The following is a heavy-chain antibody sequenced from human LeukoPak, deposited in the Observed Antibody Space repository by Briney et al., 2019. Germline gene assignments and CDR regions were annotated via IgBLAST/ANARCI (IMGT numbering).Heavy chain of an antibody. CDR1: GFTFSSYA. CDR2: ISYDGSNK. Sequence: GRSLRLSCAASGFTFSSYAMHWVHQAPGKGLEWVAVISYDGSNKYYADSVKGRFTISRDNSKNTLYLQMNSLRAEDTAVYYCARDWGEYDFWSGYYYYGMDVWGQGTTVTVSS. V-gene: IGHV3-30-3*01. J-gene: IGHJ6*02. D-gene: IGHD3-3*01. CDR3: ARDWGEYDFWSGYYYYGMDV.